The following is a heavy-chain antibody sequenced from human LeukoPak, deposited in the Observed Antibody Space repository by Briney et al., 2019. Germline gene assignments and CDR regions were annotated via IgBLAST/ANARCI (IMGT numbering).Heavy chain of an antibody. CDR3: AKDSGGSYFFFDY. CDR2: ISGSGGST. J-gene: IGHJ4*02. Sequence: PGGSLRLSCAASGFTFSSYAMSWVRQAPGKGLEWVSAISGSGGSTYYADSVKGRFTTSRDNSKNTLYLQMNSLRAEDTAVYYCAKDSGGSYFFFDYWGQGTLVTVSS. D-gene: IGHD1-26*01. V-gene: IGHV3-23*01. CDR1: GFTFSSYA.